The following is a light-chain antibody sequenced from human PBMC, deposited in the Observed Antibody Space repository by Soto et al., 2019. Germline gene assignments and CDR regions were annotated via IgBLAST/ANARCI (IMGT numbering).Light chain of an antibody. CDR2: EVN. V-gene: IGLV2-14*03. Sequence: QSALTQPASVSGSPGQSITISCGGTSRDVGAYIYVSWYQQYPGKAPKLIIYEVNNRPSGVSGRFSGSKSDTTAYLTISGLQAEDEADYYCSSYSDSDTKIFGTGTKLTVL. CDR1: SRDVGAYIY. J-gene: IGLJ1*01. CDR3: SSYSDSDTKI.